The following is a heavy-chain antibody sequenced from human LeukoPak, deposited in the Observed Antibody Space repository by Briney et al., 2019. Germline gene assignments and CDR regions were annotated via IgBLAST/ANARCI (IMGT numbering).Heavy chain of an antibody. CDR3: ARDPRPDNYYDSSGYIIDAFDI. J-gene: IGHJ3*02. V-gene: IGHV1-69*04. D-gene: IGHD3-22*01. CDR1: GGTFISYA. Sequence: SVKVSCKASGGTFISYAISWVRQAPGQGLEWMGRIIPILGIANYAQKFQGRVTITADKSTSTAYMELSSLRSEDTAVYYCARDPRPDNYYDSSGYIIDAFDIWGQGTMVTVSS. CDR2: IIPILGIA.